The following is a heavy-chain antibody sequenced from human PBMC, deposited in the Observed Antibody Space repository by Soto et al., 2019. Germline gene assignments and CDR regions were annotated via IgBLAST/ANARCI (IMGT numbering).Heavy chain of an antibody. CDR2: INPSGGST. J-gene: IGHJ4*02. D-gene: IGHD3-22*01. CDR1: GYTFTSYY. Sequence: QVQLVQSGAEVKKPGASVKVSCKASGYTFTSYYMHWVRQAPGQGLEWMGIINPSGGSTSYAQKFQGRVTMTRDTSTSTVYMELSSLRSEDTAVYYCAREVQDYYDSSHQGFDYWGQGTLVTVSS. CDR3: AREVQDYYDSSHQGFDY. V-gene: IGHV1-46*01.